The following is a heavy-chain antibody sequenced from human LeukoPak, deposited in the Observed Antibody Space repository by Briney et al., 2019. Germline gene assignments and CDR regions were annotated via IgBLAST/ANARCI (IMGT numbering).Heavy chain of an antibody. V-gene: IGHV4-31*03. CDR2: IYYSGST. Sequence: PSQTLSLTCTVSGGSISSGGYYWSWIRQHPGKGLEWIGYIYYSGSTYYNPSLKSRVTISVDTSKNQFSLKLSSVTAADTAVYYCARGAGDYYDSSGKPWGQGTLVTVSS. J-gene: IGHJ5*02. CDR3: ARGAGDYYDSSGKP. D-gene: IGHD3-22*01. CDR1: GGSISSGGYY.